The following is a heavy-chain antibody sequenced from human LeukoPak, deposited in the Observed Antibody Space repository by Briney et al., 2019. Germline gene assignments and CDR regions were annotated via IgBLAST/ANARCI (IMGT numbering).Heavy chain of an antibody. D-gene: IGHD3-22*01. CDR2: IKQDGSEK. V-gene: IGHV3-7*01. J-gene: IGHJ4*02. CDR1: GFTFSSYW. CDR3: ARDAPPLYDSSGVFDY. Sequence: GGSLRLSCAASGFTFSSYWMSWVRQAPGKGLEWVANIKQDGSEKYYVDSVKGRFTISRDNAKNSLYLQMNSLRAEDTAVYYCARDAPPLYDSSGVFDYWGQGTLVTASS.